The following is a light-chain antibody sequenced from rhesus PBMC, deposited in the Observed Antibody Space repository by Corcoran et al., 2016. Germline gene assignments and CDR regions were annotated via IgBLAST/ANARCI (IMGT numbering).Light chain of an antibody. CDR2: QTS. CDR3: LQSKNYPWT. V-gene: IGKV7-13*01. Sequence: DIVLTQSPASLAVSPGQRATITCRASESVSFFGINLIHWYQQNPGQPPKLLIYQTSNQDTGVPTRFSGSESGTDCTLTISTVGAEDAADYYCLQSKNYPWTFGQGTKVEIK. J-gene: IGKJ1*01. CDR1: ESVSFFGINL.